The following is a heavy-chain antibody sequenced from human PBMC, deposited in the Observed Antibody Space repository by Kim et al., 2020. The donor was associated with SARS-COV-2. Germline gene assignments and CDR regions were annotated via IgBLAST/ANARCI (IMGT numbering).Heavy chain of an antibody. D-gene: IGHD3-3*01. CDR3: ARRGGSTYYDFWSGQNQPINYYYYYGMDV. J-gene: IGHJ6*02. Sequence: GESLKISCKGSGYSFTSYWIGWVRQMPGKGLEWMGIIYPGDSDTRYSPSFQGQVTISADKSISTAYLQWSSLKASDTAMYYCARRGGSTYYDFWSGQNQPINYYYYYGMDVWGQGTTVTVSS. CDR2: IYPGDSDT. V-gene: IGHV5-51*01. CDR1: GYSFTSYW.